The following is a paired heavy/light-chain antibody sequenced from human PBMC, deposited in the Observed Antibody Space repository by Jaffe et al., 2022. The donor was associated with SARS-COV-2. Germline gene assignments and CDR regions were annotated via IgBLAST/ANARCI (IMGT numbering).Heavy chain of an antibody. CDR3: AKAHTFCTSTSCYFDY. J-gene: IGHJ4*02. CDR1: GFTFSNYA. D-gene: IGHD2-2*01. CDR2: ISGGGDSI. V-gene: IGHV3-23*01. Sequence: EVQLLESGGGLVQPGGSLRLSCAASGFTFSNYAMAWVRQAPGKGLEWVSAISGGGDSIYYADSVEGRFTISRDNSKNTLYLQMNSLRAEDTAVYYCAKAHTFCTSTSCYFDYWGQGILVTVSS.
Light chain of an antibody. J-gene: IGKJ4*01. V-gene: IGKV1-39*01. CDR3: QQSFSNLLT. Sequence: DIQMTQSPSSLSASVGDRVTITCRASQSISRYLNWYQQKPGKAPKLLIYAASTLQTGVPSRFSGSGIGTDFTLTISSLQPEDFATYYCQQSFSNLLTFGGGTKVEIK. CDR2: AAS. CDR1: QSISRY.